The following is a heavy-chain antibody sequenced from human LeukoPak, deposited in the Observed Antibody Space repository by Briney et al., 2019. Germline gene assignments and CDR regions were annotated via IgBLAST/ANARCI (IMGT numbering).Heavy chain of an antibody. CDR3: ARDSGGTNDY. J-gene: IGHJ4*02. CDR2: IYIGGST. Sequence: GGSLRLSCAASGFTVSSNYMSWVRQAPGKGLEWVSVIYIGGSTYYADSVKGRFTISRDNSKNTLYLKMNSLRAEDTAVYYCARDSGGTNDYWGQGTLVTVSS. D-gene: IGHD1-7*01. CDR1: GFTVSSNY. V-gene: IGHV3-53*01.